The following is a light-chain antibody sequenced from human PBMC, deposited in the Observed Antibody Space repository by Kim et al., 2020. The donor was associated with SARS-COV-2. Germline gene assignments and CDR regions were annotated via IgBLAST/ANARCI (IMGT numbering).Light chain of an antibody. Sequence: LSAGERPNPSCRASQTVTSSNFAWYQHKPGQAPRLLIYGASSRATGIPDRFSGSGSGTDFTLTISRLEPEDFAVYYCQQYGSSRYTFGQGTKLEI. J-gene: IGKJ2*01. CDR3: QQYGSSRYT. CDR2: GAS. CDR1: QTVTSSN. V-gene: IGKV3-20*01.